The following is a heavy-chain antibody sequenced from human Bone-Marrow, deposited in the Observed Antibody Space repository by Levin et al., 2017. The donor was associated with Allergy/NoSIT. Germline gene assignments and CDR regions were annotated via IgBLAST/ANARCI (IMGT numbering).Heavy chain of an antibody. CDR3: ARERITGTTWGGVYGMDV. V-gene: IGHV3-23*01. J-gene: IGHJ6*02. Sequence: GGSLRLSCSASGFTFYSYAMNWVRQAPGKGLEWVSSISGSGGTTYYADSVKGRFTISRDNSRNTLYLEMNILRSEDTAVYYCARERITGTTWGGVYGMDVWGQGTTVTVSS. D-gene: IGHD1-7*01. CDR2: ISGSGGTT. CDR1: GFTFYSYA.